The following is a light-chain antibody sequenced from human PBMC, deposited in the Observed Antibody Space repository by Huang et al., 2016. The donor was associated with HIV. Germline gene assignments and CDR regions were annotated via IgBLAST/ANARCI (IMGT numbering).Light chain of an antibody. CDR1: QSISNH. CDR2: DAS. J-gene: IGKJ4*01. CDR3: QQHHSWLT. V-gene: IGKV3-11*01. Sequence: IVLTQSPATLSWYLGERVTLSCRASQSISNHLAWYQQRPGQAPRRLIYDASNRVAGVPARCSGSGSGTDFTLTISSLEPEDFALYYCQQHHSWLTLGGGTKLEVK.